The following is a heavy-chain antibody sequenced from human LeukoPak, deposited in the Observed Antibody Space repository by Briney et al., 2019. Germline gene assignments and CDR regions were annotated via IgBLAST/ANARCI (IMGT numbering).Heavy chain of an antibody. Sequence: SQTLSLTCTVSGGSISGGDYNWSWIRQPPGKGLEWIGYIYYSGSTHSNPCLKSRVTKSVHTSKNQFSLKLSSVTAADTAVYYCAREPLRDYDILTGYYRPYYFDYWRQGTLVAVSS. V-gene: IGHV4-30-4*01. J-gene: IGHJ4*02. CDR3: AREPLRDYDILTGYYRPYYFDY. CDR2: IYYSGST. CDR1: GGSISGGDYN. D-gene: IGHD3-9*01.